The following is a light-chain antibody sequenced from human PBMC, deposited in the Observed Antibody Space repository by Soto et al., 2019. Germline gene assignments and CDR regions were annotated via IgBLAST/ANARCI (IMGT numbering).Light chain of an antibody. CDR3: QQYGSSRLT. V-gene: IGKV3-20*01. J-gene: IGKJ2*01. Sequence: EIVLTQSPGTLSLSPGERATLSCRASQSVGGNYLAWYQQKPGQAPRLLVYAASTRATGIPDRFSGSGSGTDFSLNISRLEPEDFAVYYCQQYGSSRLTFGQGTKLEI. CDR1: QSVGGNY. CDR2: AAS.